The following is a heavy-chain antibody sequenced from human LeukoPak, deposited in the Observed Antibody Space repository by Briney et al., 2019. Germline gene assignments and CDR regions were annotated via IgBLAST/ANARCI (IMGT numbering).Heavy chain of an antibody. CDR1: GGTFSSYA. D-gene: IGHD1-26*01. J-gene: IGHJ4*02. V-gene: IGHV1-69*01. Sequence: SVKVSCKASGGTFSSYAISWVRQAPGQGLEWMGGIIPIFGTANYAQKFQGRVTITADESTSTAYMELSSLRSEDTAVYYCARDRADGVTSYFDYWGQGTLVTVSS. CDR3: ARDRADGVTSYFDY. CDR2: IIPIFGTA.